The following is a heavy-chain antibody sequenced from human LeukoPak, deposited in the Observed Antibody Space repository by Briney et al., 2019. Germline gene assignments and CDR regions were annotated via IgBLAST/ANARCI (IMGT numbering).Heavy chain of an antibody. D-gene: IGHD4-17*01. Sequence: GGSLRLSCAASGFTFSSYAMSWVRQAPGEGLEWVSGISGSGASTFYADSVKGRFTISRDNAKNSLYLQMNSLRAEDTAVYYCARDASYGNLDYWGQGTLVTVSS. V-gene: IGHV3-23*01. CDR1: GFTFSSYA. J-gene: IGHJ4*02. CDR3: ARDASYGNLDY. CDR2: ISGSGAST.